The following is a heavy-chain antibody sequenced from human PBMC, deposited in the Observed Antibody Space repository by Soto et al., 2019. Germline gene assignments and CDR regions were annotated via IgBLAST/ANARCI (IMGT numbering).Heavy chain of an antibody. D-gene: IGHD3-10*01. Sequence: GGSLRLSCAASGFTFSSYALSWVRQAPGKGLEWVSTISGSVSSTYYADSLKGRFTISRDNSKNTLHLQMNSLRAEDTALYYCAKSPGLVRGVSDYWGQGTLVTVSS. V-gene: IGHV3-23*01. CDR1: GFTFSSYA. CDR3: AKSPGLVRGVSDY. J-gene: IGHJ4*02. CDR2: ISGSVSST.